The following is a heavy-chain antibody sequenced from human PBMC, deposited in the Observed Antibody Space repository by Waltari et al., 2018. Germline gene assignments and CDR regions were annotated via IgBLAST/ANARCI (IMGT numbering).Heavy chain of an antibody. Sequence: QVQLVQSGAEVKKPGSSVKVSCKASGGTFSSYANSWVRQAPGQGLEWMGRIIPILGIANYAQKFQGRVTITADKSTSTAYMELSSLRSEDTAVYYCARGVMVRGVTHFDYWGQGTLVTVSS. CDR2: IIPILGIA. D-gene: IGHD3-10*01. CDR1: GGTFSSYA. V-gene: IGHV1-69*04. J-gene: IGHJ4*02. CDR3: ARGVMVRGVTHFDY.